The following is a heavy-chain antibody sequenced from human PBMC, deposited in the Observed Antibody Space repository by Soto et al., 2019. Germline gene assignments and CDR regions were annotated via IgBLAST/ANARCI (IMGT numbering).Heavy chain of an antibody. CDR1: GYSFSSYY. CDR2: INPRDGSP. D-gene: IGHD3-16*01. J-gene: IGHJ4*02. CDR3: ARGLKWGSYYEYYFDY. Sequence: QVQLVQSGAEVKKPGASVTVFCKASGYSFSSYYMNWVRQAPGQGLEWMGIINPRDGSPNYAQKVRGKVTMTRDTSTSTFYMELRSLDSEDTAVYYCARGLKWGSYYEYYFDYWGQGSLVTVSS. V-gene: IGHV1-46*01.